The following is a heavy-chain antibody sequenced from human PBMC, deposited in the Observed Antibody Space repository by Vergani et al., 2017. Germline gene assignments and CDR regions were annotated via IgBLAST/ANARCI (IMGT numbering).Heavy chain of an antibody. Sequence: VQLQESGPGLVKPSPTLSLTCTVSGGSISSGGYYWSWIRPHPGKGLEWIGYIYYSGSTYYNPSLKSRVYISVETSKNQFSLKLTSVTAADTAVYYCGRRGWGSSVGYFDYWGQGTLVTVSS. J-gene: IGHJ4*02. CDR3: GRRGWGSSVGYFDY. D-gene: IGHD6-6*01. V-gene: IGHV4-31*03. CDR1: GGSISSGGYY. CDR2: IYYSGST.